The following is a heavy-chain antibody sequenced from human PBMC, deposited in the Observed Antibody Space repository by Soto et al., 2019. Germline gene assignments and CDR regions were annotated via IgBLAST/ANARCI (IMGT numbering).Heavy chain of an antibody. CDR1: GFTFSSYS. Sequence: GGSLRLSCAASGFTFSSYSMNWVRQAPGKGLEWLSYISSRSGTISYADSVKGRFTISRDNARNSLHLQMNSLRDEDTAVYYCASQDCSTSSCYKSLDHWGQGTLVTVSA. CDR2: ISSRSGTI. J-gene: IGHJ4*02. CDR3: ASQDCSTSSCYKSLDH. D-gene: IGHD2-2*02. V-gene: IGHV3-48*02.